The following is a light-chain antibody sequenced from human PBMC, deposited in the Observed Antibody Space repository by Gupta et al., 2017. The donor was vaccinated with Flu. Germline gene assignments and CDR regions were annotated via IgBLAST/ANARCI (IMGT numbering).Light chain of an antibody. CDR2: GAS. CDR1: QSVSSSY. CDR3: QQYGSSPRT. Sequence: EILLTQSPGTLSLSPGERATLSSRASQSVSSSYLAWYQQKPGQAPRLLIYGASSRATGLPDRFSGSGSGTDFTLNISRVEPEDFAVYYCQQYGSSPRTFGQGTKVEIK. J-gene: IGKJ1*01. V-gene: IGKV3-20*01.